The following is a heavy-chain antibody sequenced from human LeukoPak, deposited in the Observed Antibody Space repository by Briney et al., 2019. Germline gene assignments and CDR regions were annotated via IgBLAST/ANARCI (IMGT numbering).Heavy chain of an antibody. Sequence: GGSLRLSCAASGFTFSSYSMNWVRQAPGKGLVWVSRINGDGSGTSDADSVKGRFTISRDNAKNTLYLQMNSLRAEDTAVYYCARDAGYGPDAFHIWGQGTMVTVSS. D-gene: IGHD5-12*01. J-gene: IGHJ3*02. CDR1: GFTFSSYS. V-gene: IGHV3-74*01. CDR3: ARDAGYGPDAFHI. CDR2: INGDGSGT.